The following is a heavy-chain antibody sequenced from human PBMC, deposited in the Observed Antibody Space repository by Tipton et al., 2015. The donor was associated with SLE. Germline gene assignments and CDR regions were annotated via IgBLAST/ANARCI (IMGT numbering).Heavy chain of an antibody. D-gene: IGHD6-13*01. CDR2: MFFSGGT. Sequence: TLSLTCSVSGGSIYTNNYYWGWIRQPPGKGLEWIGCMFFSGGTYYNPSFKSRVTISIDTSKNQFSLQLGSVTAADTAVYYCAREARGSGIWFDPWGQGTLVTVSS. CDR1: GGSIYTNNYY. CDR3: AREARGSGIWFDP. V-gene: IGHV4-39*02. J-gene: IGHJ5*02.